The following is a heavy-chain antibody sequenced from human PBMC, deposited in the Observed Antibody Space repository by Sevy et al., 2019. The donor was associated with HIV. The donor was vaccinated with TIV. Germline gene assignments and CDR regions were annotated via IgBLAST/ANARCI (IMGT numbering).Heavy chain of an antibody. CDR1: GFTFSIIY. CDR2: MKSKTDGGTT. J-gene: IGHJ3*02. Sequence: GGSLRLSCAASGFTFSIIYMNWVRQSPGKGLEWVGRMKSKTDGGTTDYAAPVKDRFTMSRDDSKNTLYLQMNSLKADDTAVYYCTTEGFTDWGWGAFDIWGQGTMVTVSS. V-gene: IGHV3-15*01. D-gene: IGHD3-16*01. CDR3: TTEGFTDWGWGAFDI.